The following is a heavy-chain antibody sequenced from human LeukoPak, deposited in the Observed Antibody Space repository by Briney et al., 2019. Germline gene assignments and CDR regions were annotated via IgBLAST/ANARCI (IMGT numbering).Heavy chain of an antibody. CDR3: ATVVTMVRGVIIYPDCWFDP. V-gene: IGHV1-8*02. CDR2: MNPNSGNT. D-gene: IGHD3-10*01. CDR1: GYTFTSYD. Sequence: GASVKVSCKASGYTFTSYDINWVRQATGQGLEWMGWMNPNSGNTGYAQKFQGRVTMTRNTSISTAYMELSSLRSEDTAVYYCATVVTMVRGVIIYPDCWFDPWGQGTLVTVSS. J-gene: IGHJ5*02.